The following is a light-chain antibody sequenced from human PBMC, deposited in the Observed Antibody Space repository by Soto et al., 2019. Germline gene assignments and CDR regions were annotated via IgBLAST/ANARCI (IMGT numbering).Light chain of an antibody. Sequence: IQLTQSPSSLSASVGDRVTITCRASQGISSYFAWYQQKPGKAPKVLIYAASTLQNGVPPRFSGSGSGTDFTLTISSLQPEDFTTYYCQQLNAYPYTFGQGTQLEIK. V-gene: IGKV1-9*01. CDR2: AAS. CDR1: QGISSY. CDR3: QQLNAYPYT. J-gene: IGKJ2*01.